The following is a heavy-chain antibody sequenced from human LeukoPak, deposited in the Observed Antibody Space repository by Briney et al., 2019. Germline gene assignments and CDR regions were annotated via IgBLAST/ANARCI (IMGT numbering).Heavy chain of an antibody. D-gene: IGHD2/OR15-2a*01. J-gene: IGHJ6*03. Sequence: GGSLRLSCAASGFTFSSYGMHWVRQAPGKGLEWVAFIRYDGSNKYYADSVKGRFTISRDNSKNTLYLQMNSLRAEDTAVYYCAAASMPNYYYYYMDVWGKGTTVTVSS. CDR2: IRYDGSNK. CDR1: GFTFSSYG. CDR3: AAASMPNYYYYYMDV. V-gene: IGHV3-30*02.